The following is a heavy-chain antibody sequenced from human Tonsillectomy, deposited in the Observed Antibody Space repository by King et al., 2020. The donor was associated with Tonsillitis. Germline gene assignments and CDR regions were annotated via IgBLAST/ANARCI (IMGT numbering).Heavy chain of an antibody. Sequence: QVQLQQWGAGLLKPSETLSLTCAVYGGSFSGYYWSWIRQPPGKGLEWIGEINHIGSTNYNPSLTSRFTISVETSKNQSSLKLSSVTAADTAVYYCARVTYYYDSSGYYYVGPLDYWGQGTLVTVSS. D-gene: IGHD3-22*01. J-gene: IGHJ4*02. CDR2: INHIGST. CDR3: ARVTYYYDSSGYYYVGPLDY. V-gene: IGHV4-34*01. CDR1: GGSFSGYY.